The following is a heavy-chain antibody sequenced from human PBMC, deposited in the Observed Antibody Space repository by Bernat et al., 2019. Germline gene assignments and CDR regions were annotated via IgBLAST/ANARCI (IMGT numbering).Heavy chain of an antibody. CDR2: LYNSGTT. CDR1: GGPISSGNYY. Sequence: QLQLQGSGPGLVKPSETLSLTCTVSGGPISSGNYYWGWIRQPPGKGLEWIGSLYNSGTTYYNPSLKSRVTLSVDTSKKQFSRKVNSVTAADTSVYSCALGPSYWGQATLVSVSS. J-gene: IGHJ4*02. V-gene: IGHV4-39*01. CDR3: ALGPSY.